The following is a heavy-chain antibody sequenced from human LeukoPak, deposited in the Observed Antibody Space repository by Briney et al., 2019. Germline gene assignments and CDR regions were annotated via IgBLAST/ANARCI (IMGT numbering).Heavy chain of an antibody. V-gene: IGHV3-21*01. CDR1: GFTFSSYS. CDR2: ISSSSSYI. D-gene: IGHD2-15*01. Sequence: PGGSLRLSCAASGFTFSSYSMNWVRQAPGKGLEWVSSISSSSSYIYYADSVKGRFTISRDNAKNSLYLQMNCLRAEDTAVYYCASAHCSGGSCYDDYWGQGTLVTVSS. J-gene: IGHJ4*02. CDR3: ASAHCSGGSCYDDY.